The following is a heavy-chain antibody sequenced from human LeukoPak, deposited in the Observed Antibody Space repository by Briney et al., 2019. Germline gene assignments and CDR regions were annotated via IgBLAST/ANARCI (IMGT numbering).Heavy chain of an antibody. CDR3: AKDPRLGADYGDYVGACEFDY. CDR1: GFTFSSYA. J-gene: IGHJ4*02. V-gene: IGHV3-30-3*01. CDR2: ISYDGSNK. Sequence: GGSLRLSCAASGFTFSSYAMHWVRQAPGKGLEWVAVISYDGSNKYYADSVKGRFTISRDNSKNTLYLQMNSLRAEDTAVYYCAKDPRLGADYGDYVGACEFDYWGQGTLVTVSS. D-gene: IGHD4-17*01.